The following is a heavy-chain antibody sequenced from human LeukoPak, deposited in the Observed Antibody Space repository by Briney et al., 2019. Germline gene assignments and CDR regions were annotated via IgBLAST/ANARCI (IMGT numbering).Heavy chain of an antibody. CDR2: IYYSGST. D-gene: IGHD1-14*01. Sequence: SETLSLTCTVSGGSISSSSYYWGWIRQPPGKGLEWIGSIYYSGSTYNNPSLKSRVTISVDTSKNQFSLKLSSVTAADTAVYYCARDTGALVDYWGQGTLVTVSS. CDR1: GGSISSSSYY. V-gene: IGHV4-39*07. CDR3: ARDTGALVDY. J-gene: IGHJ4*02.